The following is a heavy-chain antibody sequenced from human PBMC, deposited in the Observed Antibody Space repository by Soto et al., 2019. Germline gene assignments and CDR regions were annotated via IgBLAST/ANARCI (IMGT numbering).Heavy chain of an antibody. CDR3: ATNHQGRKDYYDSSGYYDY. V-gene: IGHV4-59*01. CDR1: GGSISSYY. Sequence: SETLSLTCTFSGGSISSYYWTWIRQPPGKGLEWIGYIHYSGSTNYNPSLKSRVTISVDTSKNQFSLKLSSVTAADTAVYYCATNHQGRKDYYDSSGYYDYWGQGTLVTVSS. D-gene: IGHD3-22*01. J-gene: IGHJ4*02. CDR2: IHYSGST.